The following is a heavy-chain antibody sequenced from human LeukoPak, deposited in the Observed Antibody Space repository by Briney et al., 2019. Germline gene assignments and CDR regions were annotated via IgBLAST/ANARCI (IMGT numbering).Heavy chain of an antibody. CDR2: IYYSGST. Sequence: SETLSLTCTVSGGSISSYYWSWIRQPPGKGPEWIGYIYYSGSTNYNPSLKSRVTISVDTSKNQFSLKLSSVTAADTAVYYCARVETYYYDSSGPNWFDPWGQGTLVTVSS. CDR1: GGSISSYY. D-gene: IGHD3-22*01. J-gene: IGHJ5*02. V-gene: IGHV4-59*01. CDR3: ARVETYYYDSSGPNWFDP.